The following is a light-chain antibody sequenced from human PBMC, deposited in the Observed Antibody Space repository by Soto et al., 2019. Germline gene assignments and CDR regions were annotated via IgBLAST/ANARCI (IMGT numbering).Light chain of an antibody. CDR3: QQYYHWPRT. J-gene: IGKJ1*01. Sequence: EMAVTQSPATLSVSPGERATLSCRASQSVASNLAWYQQKPGQTPSLLIYAASTRATGIPARFSGSGSGTDFNLTITSLQSEDFAVYYCQQYYHWPRTFGQGTKVDIK. CDR2: AAS. V-gene: IGKV3-15*01. CDR1: QSVASN.